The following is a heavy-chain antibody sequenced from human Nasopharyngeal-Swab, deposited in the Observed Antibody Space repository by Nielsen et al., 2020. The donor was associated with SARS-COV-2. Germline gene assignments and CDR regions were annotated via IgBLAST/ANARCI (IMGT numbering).Heavy chain of an antibody. D-gene: IGHD4-17*01. Sequence: GGSLRLSCAASGFTFSSYSMNWVRQAPGKGLEWVSSISSSCSYIYYADSVKGRFTISRDNAKNSLYLQMNSLRAEDTAVYYCARVNSYGDYGSNDYWGQGTLVTVSS. CDR2: ISSSCSYI. CDR1: GFTFSSYS. V-gene: IGHV3-21*01. J-gene: IGHJ4*02. CDR3: ARVNSYGDYGSNDY.